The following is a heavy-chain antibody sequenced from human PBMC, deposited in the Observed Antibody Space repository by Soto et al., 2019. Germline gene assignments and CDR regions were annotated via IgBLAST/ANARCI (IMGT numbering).Heavy chain of an antibody. V-gene: IGHV1-8*01. CDR2: MNPNSGNT. CDR1: GYTFTSYD. Sequence: GASVKVSCKASGYTFTSYDINWVRQATGQGLEWMGWMNPNSGNTGYAQKFQGRVTMTRNTSISTAYMELSSLRSEDTAVYYCARAFSWLVAATRYLLAYWVQGTLDAGSS. J-gene: IGHJ4*02. D-gene: IGHD2-15*01. CDR3: ARAFSWLVAATRYLLAY.